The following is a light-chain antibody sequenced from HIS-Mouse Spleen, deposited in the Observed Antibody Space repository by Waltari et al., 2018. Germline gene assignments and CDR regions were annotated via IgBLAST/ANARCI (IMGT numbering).Light chain of an antibody. V-gene: IGKV1-5*03. CDR1: QSISSW. J-gene: IGKJ1*01. CDR3: QQYNSYSRT. Sequence: DIQMTQSPSTLSASVGDSVPITCRASQSISSWLAWYQQKPGKAPKLLTYKASSLESGVPSRFSGSGSGTEFTLTISSLQPDDFATYYCQQYNSYSRTFGQGTKVEIK. CDR2: KAS.